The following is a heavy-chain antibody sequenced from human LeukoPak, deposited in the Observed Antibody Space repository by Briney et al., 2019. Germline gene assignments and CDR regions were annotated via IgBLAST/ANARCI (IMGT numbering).Heavy chain of an antibody. CDR3: ARGLIAVPNAAHYFDY. J-gene: IGHJ4*02. CDR2: IYYSGST. D-gene: IGHD6-19*01. Sequence: SETLSLTCTVPGGSISSYYWSWIRQPPGKGLEWIGYIYYSGSTNYNPSLKSRVTISVDTSKNQFSLKLSSVTAADTAVYYCARGLIAVPNAAHYFDYWGQGTLVTVSS. CDR1: GGSISSYY. V-gene: IGHV4-59*01.